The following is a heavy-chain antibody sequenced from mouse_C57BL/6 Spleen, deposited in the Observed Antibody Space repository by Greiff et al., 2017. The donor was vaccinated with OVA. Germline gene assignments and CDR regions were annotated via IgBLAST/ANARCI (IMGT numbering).Heavy chain of an antibody. V-gene: IGHV1-82*01. Sequence: QVQLQQSGPELVKPGASVKISCKASGYAFSSSWMNWVKQRPGQGLEWIGRIYPGDGDTNYNGKFKGKATLTADKSSSTASMHLISLTSEDSAVYVGASSGDYYGSSPYFEVWGTGTTVTVAS. CDR2: IYPGDGDT. CDR1: GYAFSSSW. D-gene: IGHD1-1*01. CDR3: ASSGDYYGSSPYFEV. J-gene: IGHJ1*03.